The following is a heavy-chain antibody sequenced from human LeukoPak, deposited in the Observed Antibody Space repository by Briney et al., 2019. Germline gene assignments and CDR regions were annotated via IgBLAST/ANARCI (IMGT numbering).Heavy chain of an antibody. Sequence: GRSLRLSCAASGFTFSSYAMHWVRQAPGKGLEWVAVISYDGSNKYYADSVKGRFTTSRDNSKNTLYLQMNSLRAEDTAVYYCARDPSWQLRLDYWGQGTLVTVSS. CDR2: ISYDGSNK. CDR3: ARDPSWQLRLDY. D-gene: IGHD3-16*02. J-gene: IGHJ4*02. CDR1: GFTFSSYA. V-gene: IGHV3-30*04.